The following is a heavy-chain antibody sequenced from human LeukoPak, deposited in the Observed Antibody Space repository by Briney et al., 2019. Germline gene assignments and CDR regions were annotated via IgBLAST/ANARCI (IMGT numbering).Heavy chain of an antibody. CDR3: AIPSFVTGGEGWFDP. CDR1: GYTFTIYA. Sequence: ASVNVSCKASGYTFTIYAMHWVRQAPGQRLEWVGWINAGNGNTKYSQKFQGRVTITRDTSASTAYMELSSLRSEDTAVYYCAIPSFVTGGEGWFDPWGQGTLVTVSS. D-gene: IGHD3-16*01. CDR2: INAGNGNT. J-gene: IGHJ5*02. V-gene: IGHV1-3*01.